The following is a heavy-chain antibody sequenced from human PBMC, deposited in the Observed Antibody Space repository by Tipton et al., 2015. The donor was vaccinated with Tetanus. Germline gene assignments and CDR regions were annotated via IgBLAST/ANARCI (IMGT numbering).Heavy chain of an antibody. J-gene: IGHJ4*02. CDR2: ISGSGDYT. Sequence: GSLRLSCTASGFTFSNFAMSWVRQAPGKGLEWVSTISGSGDYTYYAGSVKGQFTISRDNSKNTLSLQMNSLRADDTAVYYCAKGGGHSGSWSDYLDSWGQGTLVTVSS. CDR3: AKGGGHSGSWSDYLDS. V-gene: IGHV3-23*01. D-gene: IGHD6-13*01. CDR1: GFTFSNFA.